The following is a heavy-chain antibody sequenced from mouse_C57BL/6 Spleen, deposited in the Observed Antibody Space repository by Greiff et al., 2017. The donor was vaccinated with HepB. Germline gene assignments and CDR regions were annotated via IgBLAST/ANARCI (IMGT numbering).Heavy chain of an antibody. Sequence: QVQLQQPGAELVKPGASVKLSCKASGYTFTSYWMQWVKQRPGQGLEWIGEIDPSDSYTNYNQKFKGKATLTVDTSSSTAYMQLSSLTSEDSAVYYCARRGTYWGQGTSVTVSS. V-gene: IGHV1-50*01. CDR2: IDPSDSYT. D-gene: IGHD3-3*01. J-gene: IGHJ4*01. CDR1: GYTFTSYW. CDR3: ARRGTY.